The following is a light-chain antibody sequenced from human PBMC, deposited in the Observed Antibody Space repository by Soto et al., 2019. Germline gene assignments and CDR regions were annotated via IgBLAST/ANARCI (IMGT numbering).Light chain of an antibody. J-gene: IGKJ1*01. Sequence: EVVMTQLPATLSVSPGERVSLSCRASQSVADKLAWYQQKPGQAPRLLIYAASSRAAGIPTRFSGSGSGTDFTLTISSLQPEDFAVYYCQQYGSSPRTFGQGTKVEIK. CDR2: AAS. CDR3: QQYGSSPRT. CDR1: QSVADK. V-gene: IGKV3-15*01.